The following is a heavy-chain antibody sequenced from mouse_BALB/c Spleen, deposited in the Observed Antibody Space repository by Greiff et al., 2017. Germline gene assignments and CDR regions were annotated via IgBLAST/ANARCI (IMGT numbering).Heavy chain of an antibody. CDR3: ARRGEYDGFAY. CDR1: GYSITSDYA. D-gene: IGHD2-14*01. V-gene: IGHV3-2*02. Sequence: EVQGVESGPGLVKPSQSLSLTCTVTGYSITSDYAWNWIRQFPGNKLEWMGYISYSGSTSYNPSIKSRISITRDTSKNQFFLQLNSVTTEDTATYYCARRGEYDGFAYWGKGTRVTVSA. J-gene: IGHJ3*01. CDR2: ISYSGST.